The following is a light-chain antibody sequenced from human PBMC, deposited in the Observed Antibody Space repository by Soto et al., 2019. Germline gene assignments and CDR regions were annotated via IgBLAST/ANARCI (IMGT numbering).Light chain of an antibody. Sequence: QSVLTQPPSASGTPGQRVTISCSGTSSNIGYNYVYWYQQLPGTAPKLLIYRNDQRPSGVPDRFSGSKSGTSASLAISGLRSEDEADYYCAAWDDSLSGWVFGGGTQLTV. CDR3: AAWDDSLSGWV. V-gene: IGLV1-47*01. J-gene: IGLJ3*02. CDR1: SSNIGYNY. CDR2: RND.